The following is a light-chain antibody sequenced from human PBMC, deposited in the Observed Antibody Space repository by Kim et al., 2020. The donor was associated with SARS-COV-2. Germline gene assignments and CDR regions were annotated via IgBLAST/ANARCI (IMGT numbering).Light chain of an antibody. J-gene: IGKJ1*01. Sequence: EIVMTQSPATLSMSPGERATLSCRASQSVGSNLAWFQQKPGQAPRLLIYGASTRATGIPARFSGSGSGTEFTLTISSLQSEDFASYYCQEYNNWPPWTFGQGTKVDIK. CDR3: QEYNNWPPWT. V-gene: IGKV3-15*01. CDR2: GAS. CDR1: QSVGSN.